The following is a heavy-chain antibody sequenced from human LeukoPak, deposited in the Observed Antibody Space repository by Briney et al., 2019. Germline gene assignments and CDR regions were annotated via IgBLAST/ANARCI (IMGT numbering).Heavy chain of an antibody. CDR2: ISSSSSYI. J-gene: IGHJ1*01. Sequence: PGGSLRLSCAASGFTFSSYSMNWDRQAPGKGLEWVSSISSSSSYIYYADSVKGRFTISRDNAKNSLYLQMNSLRGEDTAVYYCARSDPQYYYDSSGYSYPLEFFQHWGQGTLVTVSS. CDR1: GFTFSSYS. V-gene: IGHV3-21*01. CDR3: ARSDPQYYYDSSGYSYPLEFFQH. D-gene: IGHD3-22*01.